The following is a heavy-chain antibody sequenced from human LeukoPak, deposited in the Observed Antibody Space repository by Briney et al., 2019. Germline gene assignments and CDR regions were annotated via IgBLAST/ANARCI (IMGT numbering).Heavy chain of an antibody. CDR3: ARDVTYCSSTSCFLDY. Sequence: GRSLRLSCAASGFTFSSYGMHWVRQAPGKGLEWVAVIWYDGSNKYYADSVKGRFTISRDNSKNTLYLQMNSLRAEDTAVYYCARDVTYCSSTSCFLDYWGQGTLVTVSS. CDR2: IWYDGSNK. D-gene: IGHD2-2*01. V-gene: IGHV3-33*01. CDR1: GFTFSSYG. J-gene: IGHJ4*02.